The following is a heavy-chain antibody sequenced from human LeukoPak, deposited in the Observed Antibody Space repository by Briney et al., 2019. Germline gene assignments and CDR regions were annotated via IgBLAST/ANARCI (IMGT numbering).Heavy chain of an antibody. D-gene: IGHD3-9*01. V-gene: IGHV4-59*01. CDR1: GGSISSYY. CDR3: ARTYYDILTGFYYYYGMDV. J-gene: IGHJ6*02. CDR2: IYYSGST. Sequence: SETLSLTCTVSGGSISSYYWSWIRQPPGKGLEWIGYIYYSGSTNYNPSLKSRVTISVDTSKNQFSLKLSSVTAADTAVYYRARTYYDILTGFYYYYGMDVWGQGTTVTVSS.